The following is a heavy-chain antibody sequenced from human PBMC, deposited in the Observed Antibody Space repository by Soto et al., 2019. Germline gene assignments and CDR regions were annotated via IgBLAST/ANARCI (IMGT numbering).Heavy chain of an antibody. J-gene: IGHJ4*02. CDR3: ARGRAYPYSSGWYGFDY. CDR1: GCTFSSYW. D-gene: IGHD6-19*01. V-gene: IGHV3-74*01. CDR2: INSDGSST. Sequence: VVLLRLSYAAFGCTFSSYWMHWILQAQGKGLVWVSRINSDGSSTSYADSVKGRFTISRDNAKNTLYLQMNSLRAEDTAVYYCARGRAYPYSSGWYGFDYWGQGTLVTVSS.